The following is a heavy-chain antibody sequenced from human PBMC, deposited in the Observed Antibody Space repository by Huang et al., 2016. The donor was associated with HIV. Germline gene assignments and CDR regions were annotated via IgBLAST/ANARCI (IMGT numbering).Heavy chain of an antibody. D-gene: IGHD1-7*01. V-gene: IGHV3-7*01. CDR1: TFRFGAYW. CDR2: IKQDESEK. J-gene: IGHJ6*02. Sequence: VESGGRLVQPGGSISLSCVGSTFRFGAYWMSWVRKSDGKGREGGANIKQDESEKYDVDSVKGRFNISRDNAKKVLFLEMNNVRVEDTATYYCATKTAAMDIWGQGTTVTVS. CDR3: ATKTAAMDI.